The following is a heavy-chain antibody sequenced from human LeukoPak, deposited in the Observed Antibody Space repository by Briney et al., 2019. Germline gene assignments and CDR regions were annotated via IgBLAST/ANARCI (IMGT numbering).Heavy chain of an antibody. Sequence: GGSLRLSCAASGFTFSNAWMSWVRQAPGKGLEWVGRIKSKTDGGTTDYAAPVKGRFTISRDDSKNTLYLQMNSLKTEDTAVYYCTTDVRMIPALNTENDYWGQGTLVTVSS. V-gene: IGHV3-15*01. CDR2: IKSKTDGGTT. D-gene: IGHD3-16*01. J-gene: IGHJ4*02. CDR3: TTDVRMIPALNTENDY. CDR1: GFTFSNAW.